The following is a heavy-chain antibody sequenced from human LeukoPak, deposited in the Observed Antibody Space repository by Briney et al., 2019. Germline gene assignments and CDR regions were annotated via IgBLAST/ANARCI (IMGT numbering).Heavy chain of an antibody. J-gene: IGHJ5*02. CDR3: ARNPSDLYSGYELFWFDP. CDR1: GYTFTSYA. D-gene: IGHD5-12*01. V-gene: IGHV1-3*01. Sequence: ASVKVSCKASGYTFTSYAMHWVRQAPGQRLEWMGWINAGNGNTKYSQKLQGRVTITRDTSASTAYMELSSLRSEDTAVYYCARNPSDLYSGYELFWFDPWGQGTLVTVSS. CDR2: INAGNGNT.